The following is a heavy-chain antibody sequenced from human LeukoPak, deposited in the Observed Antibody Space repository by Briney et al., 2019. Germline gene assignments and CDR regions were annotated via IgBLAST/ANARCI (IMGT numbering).Heavy chain of an antibody. Sequence: SVKVSCKASGYTFTSYGISWVRQAPGQGLEWMGWISAYNGNTNYAQKLQGRVTMATDTSTSTAYMELRSLRSDDTAVYYCARDPPRIAVAGYFDYWGQGTLVTVSS. CDR2: ISAYNGNT. D-gene: IGHD6-19*01. CDR3: ARDPPRIAVAGYFDY. V-gene: IGHV1-18*01. J-gene: IGHJ4*02. CDR1: GYTFTSYG.